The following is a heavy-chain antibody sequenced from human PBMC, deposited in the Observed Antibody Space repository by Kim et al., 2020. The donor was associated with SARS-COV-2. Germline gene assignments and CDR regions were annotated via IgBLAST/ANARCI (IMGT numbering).Heavy chain of an antibody. D-gene: IGHD3-22*01. CDR3: ARPRAYRGASGYYYKYYFDY. J-gene: IGHJ4*02. Sequence: RVTISVDTSKNQFSLKLSSVTAADTAVYYCARPRAYRGASGYYYKYYFDYWGQGTLVTVSS. V-gene: IGHV4-34*01.